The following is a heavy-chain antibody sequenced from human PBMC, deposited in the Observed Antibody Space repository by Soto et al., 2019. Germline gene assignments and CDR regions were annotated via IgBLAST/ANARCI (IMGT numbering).Heavy chain of an antibody. D-gene: IGHD3-3*01. CDR3: ARVLRFLELDYYFYYMDV. CDR1: GGSISSYY. Sequence: SETLSLTCTVSGGSISSYYWSWIRQPPGKGLEWIGYIYYSGSTNYNPSLKSRVTISVDTSKNQFSLKLSSVTAADTAVYYCARVLRFLELDYYFYYMDVWGKGTTVTVSS. J-gene: IGHJ6*03. V-gene: IGHV4-59*08. CDR2: IYYSGST.